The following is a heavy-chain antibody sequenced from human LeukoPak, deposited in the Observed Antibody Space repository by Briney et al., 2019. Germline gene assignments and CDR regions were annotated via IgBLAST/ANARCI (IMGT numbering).Heavy chain of an antibody. J-gene: IGHJ5*02. Sequence: ASETLSLTCAVYGESFSGYYWSWIRQPPGRGLEWIGEINHSGSTNYNPSLKSRVTISVDTSKNQFSLKLSSVTAADTAVYYCARGHLPYKAARFWFDPWGQGTLVTVSS. CDR3: ARGHLPYKAARFWFDP. CDR2: INHSGST. D-gene: IGHD6-6*01. CDR1: GESFSGYY. V-gene: IGHV4-34*01.